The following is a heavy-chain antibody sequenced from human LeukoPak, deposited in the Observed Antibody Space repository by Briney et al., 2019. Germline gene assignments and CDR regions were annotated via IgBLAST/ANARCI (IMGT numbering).Heavy chain of an antibody. D-gene: IGHD2-15*01. J-gene: IGHJ4*02. CDR1: GFTFSSYE. CDR3: AKMDCSGGTCYSEVDY. Sequence: GGSLRLSCAASGFTFSSYEMNWVRQAPGKGLEWVSYISSSGSTIYYADSVKGRFTISRDNSKNTLYLQMNSLRVEDTAVYYCAKMDCSGGTCYSEVDYWGQGTLVTVSS. V-gene: IGHV3-48*03. CDR2: ISSSGSTI.